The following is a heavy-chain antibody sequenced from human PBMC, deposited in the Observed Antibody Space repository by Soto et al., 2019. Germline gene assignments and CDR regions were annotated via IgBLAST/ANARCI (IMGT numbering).Heavy chain of an antibody. D-gene: IGHD3-10*01. Sequence: EVQLVESGGGLVQPGGSLRLSCAASGFAVSNYWMHWVRQAPGKALVWVSRINSDESNRKYADSVEGRFTISRDNAKNTVYLEMNSLRVEDTAVYYCASTISMVRGHGMDVWGQGTTVTVSS. J-gene: IGHJ6*02. CDR2: INSDESNR. CDR1: GFAVSNYW. V-gene: IGHV3-74*01. CDR3: ASTISMVRGHGMDV.